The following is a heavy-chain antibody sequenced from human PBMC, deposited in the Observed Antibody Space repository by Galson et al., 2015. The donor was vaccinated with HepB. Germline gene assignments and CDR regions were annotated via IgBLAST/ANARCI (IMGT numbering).Heavy chain of an antibody. J-gene: IGHJ6*02. CDR1: KYIFTDYY. V-gene: IGHV1-2*04. CDR2: INPNTGGT. D-gene: IGHD4/OR15-4a*01. CDR3: ARGGAYNGLDV. Sequence: SVKVSCKASKYIFTDYYIYWVRQAPGQGLEWVGWINPNTGGTDYAQKFQGWVTLTRDTSISTAYMDVTRLRSGETATYYCARGGAYNGLDVWGQGTTVTVSS.